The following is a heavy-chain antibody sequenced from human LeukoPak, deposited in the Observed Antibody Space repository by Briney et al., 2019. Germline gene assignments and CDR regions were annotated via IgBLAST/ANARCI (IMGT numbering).Heavy chain of an antibody. CDR1: GYTFTSYA. Sequence: VASVKVSCKASGYTFTSYAMNWVRQAPGQGLEWMGWINTNTGNPTYAQGFTGRFVFSLDTSVSTAYLQISSLKAEDTAVYYCARGGFWSGSPLYYFDYWGQGTLVTVSS. CDR3: ARGGFWSGSPLYYFDY. D-gene: IGHD3-3*01. V-gene: IGHV7-4-1*02. J-gene: IGHJ4*02. CDR2: INTNTGNP.